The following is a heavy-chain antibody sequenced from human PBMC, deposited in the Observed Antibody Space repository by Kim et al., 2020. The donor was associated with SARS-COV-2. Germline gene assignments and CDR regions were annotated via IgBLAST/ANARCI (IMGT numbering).Heavy chain of an antibody. CDR1: GGSFSGYY. Sequence: SETLSLTCAVYGGSFSGYYWSWIRQPPGKGLEWIGEINHSGSTNYNPSLKSRVTISVDTSKNQFSLKLSSVTAADTAVYYCARGIAAAGQFDYWGQGTLVTVSS. J-gene: IGHJ4*02. CDR3: ARGIAAAGQFDY. CDR2: INHSGST. D-gene: IGHD6-13*01. V-gene: IGHV4-34*01.